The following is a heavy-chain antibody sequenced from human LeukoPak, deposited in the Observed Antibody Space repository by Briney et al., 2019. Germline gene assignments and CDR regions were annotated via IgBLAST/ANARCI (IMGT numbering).Heavy chain of an antibody. Sequence: GGSLRLSCAASGFTFSSYGMHWVRQAPGKGLEWVAVIWYDGSNKYYADSVKGRFTISRDNSKNTLYLQMNSLRAEDTAVYYCAGERGPLSSFDYWGQGTLVTVSS. J-gene: IGHJ4*02. V-gene: IGHV3-33*01. CDR2: IWYDGSNK. D-gene: IGHD2/OR15-2a*01. CDR3: AGERGPLSSFDY. CDR1: GFTFSSYG.